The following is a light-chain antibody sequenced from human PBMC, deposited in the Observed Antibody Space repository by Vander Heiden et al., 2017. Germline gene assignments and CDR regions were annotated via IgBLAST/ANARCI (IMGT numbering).Light chain of an antibody. CDR1: SSDVGSYNL. V-gene: IGLV2-23*02. J-gene: IGLJ1*01. CDR3: CSYAGSSFYV. CDR2: EVS. Sequence: QSALTQPPPVSGSPGQSITISCTGTSSDVGSYNLVSWYQQHPGKAPKLMIYEVSERPSGVSNRFSGSKSGNTASLTISGLQAEDEADYYCCSYAGSSFYVFGTGTKVTVL.